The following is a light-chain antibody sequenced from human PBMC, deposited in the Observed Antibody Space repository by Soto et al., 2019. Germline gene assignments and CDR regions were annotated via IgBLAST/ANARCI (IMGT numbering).Light chain of an antibody. J-gene: IGKJ4*01. CDR1: QSVSSY. CDR2: DAS. Sequence: EIVLTQPPATLSLSPGERATLSCRASQSVSSYLAWYQQKPGQAPRLLIYDASNRATGIPARFSGSGSGTDFTLTISSLEPEDFAVYYCQQRSNWRLTFGGGTKVDIK. CDR3: QQRSNWRLT. V-gene: IGKV3-11*01.